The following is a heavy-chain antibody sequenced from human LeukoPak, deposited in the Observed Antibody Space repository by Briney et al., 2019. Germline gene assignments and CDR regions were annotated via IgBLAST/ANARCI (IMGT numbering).Heavy chain of an antibody. CDR1: GGSISSSSYY. V-gene: IGHV4-39*07. CDR2: IYYSGST. D-gene: IGHD6-13*01. Sequence: PSETLSLTCTVSGGSISSSSYYWGWIRQPPGKGLEWIGSIYYSGSTYYNPSLKSRVTISVDTSKNQFSLKLSSVTAADTAVYYCARAPAYGSSWYDPWGQGTLVTVSS. CDR3: ARAPAYGSSWYDP. J-gene: IGHJ5*02.